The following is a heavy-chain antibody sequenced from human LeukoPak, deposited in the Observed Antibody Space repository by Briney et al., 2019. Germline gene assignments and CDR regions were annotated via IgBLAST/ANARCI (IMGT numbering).Heavy chain of an antibody. V-gene: IGHV3-7*01. CDR2: IKEDGSDK. CDR3: VPLNWNPPGDFDR. J-gene: IGHJ4*02. D-gene: IGHD1-20*01. CDR1: GFTLSNYW. Sequence: GGSLRLSCAASGFTLSNYWMNWVRRAPGKGLEWVANIKEDGSDKYYVDSVKGRFSISKDNAKNSLYLQMNSLRVEDTAVYYCVPLNWNPPGDFDRWGQGTLVTVSS.